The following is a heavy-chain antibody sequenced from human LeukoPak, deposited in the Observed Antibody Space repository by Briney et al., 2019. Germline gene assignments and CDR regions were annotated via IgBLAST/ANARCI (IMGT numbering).Heavy chain of an antibody. CDR3: ARGVTSCLDS. V-gene: IGHV5-10-1*01. CDR2: FEPSDSYT. CDR1: GYTSTSYW. J-gene: IGHJ4*02. Sequence: GESLKISCQGSGYTSTSYWIHWVGKKPGNGLEWMGTFEPSDSYTNYSPSFQGHVTTSADKSITTAYLQWSSLKASDTAMYFCARGVTSCLDSWGQGALVTVS. D-gene: IGHD2-2*01.